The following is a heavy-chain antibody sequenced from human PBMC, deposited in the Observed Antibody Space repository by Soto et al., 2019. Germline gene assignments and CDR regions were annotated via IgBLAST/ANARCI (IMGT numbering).Heavy chain of an antibody. CDR2: ISSSGSTK. D-gene: IGHD5-12*01. CDR3: ARVGDGYNLNY. CDR1: GFTFSRYE. J-gene: IGHJ4*02. V-gene: IGHV3-48*03. Sequence: GGSLRLSCAASGFTFSRYEMNWVRQAPGKGLEWVSYISSSGSTKYYADSVKGRFTISRDNAKNSLYLQMNSLRVEDTAVYYCARVGDGYNLNYWGQGTLVTVSS.